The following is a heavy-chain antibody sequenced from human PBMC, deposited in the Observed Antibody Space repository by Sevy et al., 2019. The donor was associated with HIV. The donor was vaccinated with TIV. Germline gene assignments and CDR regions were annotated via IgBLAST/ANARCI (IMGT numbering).Heavy chain of an antibody. J-gene: IGHJ4*02. Sequence: GGSLRLSCAASGFTFSSYSMNWVRQVPGKGLEWVSSIILSTTSSYIYYADSVKGRFTISRDNAKNSLYLQMNSLRAEDTAVYYCAIERGRIQLWSVDYWGQGTLVTVSS. CDR3: AIERGRIQLWSVDY. CDR1: GFTFSSYS. V-gene: IGHV3-21*01. D-gene: IGHD5-18*01. CDR2: IILSTTSSYI.